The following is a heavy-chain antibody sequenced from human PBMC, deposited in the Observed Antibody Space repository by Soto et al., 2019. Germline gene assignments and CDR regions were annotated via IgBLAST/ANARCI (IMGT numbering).Heavy chain of an antibody. CDR2: IYYSGST. CDR3: ARVAANYYDSSGYYYVPNGGRTWYYYYGMDV. D-gene: IGHD3-22*01. Sequence: QVQLQESGPGLVKPSQTLSLTCTVSGGSISSGGYYWSWIRQHPGKGLEWIGYIYYSGSTYYNPSLKSRVTISVDTSKNQFSLKLSSVTAADTAVYYCARVAANYYDSSGYYYVPNGGRTWYYYYGMDVWGQGTTVTVSS. CDR1: GGSISSGGYY. J-gene: IGHJ6*02. V-gene: IGHV4-31*03.